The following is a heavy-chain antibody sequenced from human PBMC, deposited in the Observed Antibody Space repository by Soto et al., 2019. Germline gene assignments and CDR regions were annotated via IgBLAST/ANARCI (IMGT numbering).Heavy chain of an antibody. V-gene: IGHV4-59*01. CDR2: IYYSGST. J-gene: IGHJ4*02. D-gene: IGHD4-17*01. CDR3: ARGYGDYVLDY. Sequence: QVQLQESGPGLVKPSETLSLTCTVSGGSISSYYWSWIRQPPGKGLEWIGYIYYSGSTNYNPSLKRRVPISVDTSKNQFSLKLSSVTAADTAVYYCARGYGDYVLDYWGQGTLVTVSS. CDR1: GGSISSYY.